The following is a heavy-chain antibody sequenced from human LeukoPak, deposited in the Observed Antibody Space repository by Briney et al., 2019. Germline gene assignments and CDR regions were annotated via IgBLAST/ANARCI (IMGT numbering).Heavy chain of an antibody. J-gene: IGHJ6*03. CDR3: VRGRTVRGVIKFYYYMDV. CDR1: GGSFSGYY. CDR2: INYSGST. V-gene: IGHV4-34*01. D-gene: IGHD3-10*01. Sequence: SETLSLTCGVYGGSFSGYYWSWIRQPPGKGLEWIGEINYSGSTNYNPSLKSRVTISVDTSKNQFSLKLSSVTAADTAVYYCVRGRTVRGVIKFYYYMDVWVKGTTVTVSS.